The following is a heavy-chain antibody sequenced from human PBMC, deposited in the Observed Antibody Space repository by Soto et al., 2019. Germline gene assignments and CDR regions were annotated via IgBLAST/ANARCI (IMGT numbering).Heavy chain of an antibody. V-gene: IGHV4-30-4*01. CDR1: GGSISSGDYY. CDR2: IYYSGST. D-gene: IGHD3-16*01. Sequence: NPSETLSLTCTVSGGSISSGDYYWSWIRQPPGKGLEWIGYIYYSGSTYYNPSLKSRVTISVDTSKNQFSLKLSSVTAADTAVYYCAREEPEGGYFDYWGQGTLVTVSS. J-gene: IGHJ4*02. CDR3: AREEPEGGYFDY.